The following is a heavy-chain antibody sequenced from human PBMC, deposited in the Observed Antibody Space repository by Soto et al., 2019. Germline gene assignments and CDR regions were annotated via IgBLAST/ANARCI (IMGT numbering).Heavy chain of an antibody. CDR1: GFTFSSYG. CDR2: IWYDGSNK. D-gene: IGHD6-6*01. CDR3: ARTRSPKARIEALDY. Sequence: GESLKISFAASGFTFSSYGMHWVRQAPVKGLEWVAVIWYDGSNKYYADSVKGRFTISRDNSKNTLYLQMNSLRAEDTAVYYCARTRSPKARIEALDYVGQGTPV. V-gene: IGHV3-33*01. J-gene: IGHJ4*02.